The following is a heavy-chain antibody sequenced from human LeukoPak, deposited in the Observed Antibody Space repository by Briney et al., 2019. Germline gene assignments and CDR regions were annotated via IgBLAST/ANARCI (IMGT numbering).Heavy chain of an antibody. J-gene: IGHJ4*02. D-gene: IGHD4-17*01. CDR2: ISGSGGST. CDR3: AKDIHPMTTELDY. Sequence: TGGSLRLSCAASGFTFNSYAMSWVRQAPGKGLEWVSAISGSGGSTYYADSVKGRFTISRDNSKNTLYLQMNSLRAEDTAVYYCAKDIHPMTTELDYWGQGTLVTVSS. CDR1: GFTFNSYA. V-gene: IGHV3-23*01.